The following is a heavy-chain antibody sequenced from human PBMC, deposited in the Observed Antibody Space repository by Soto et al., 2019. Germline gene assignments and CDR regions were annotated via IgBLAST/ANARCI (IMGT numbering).Heavy chain of an antibody. Sequence: QLQLQESGPGLVKPSETLSLTCTVSGGSISSSSYYWGWIRQPPGKGLEWIGSIYYSGSTYYNPSLKSRVTISVDTSKNQFSLKLSSVTAADTAVYYCARVYSYGPFDYWGQGTLVTVSS. CDR2: IYYSGST. CDR3: ARVYSYGPFDY. J-gene: IGHJ4*02. V-gene: IGHV4-39*01. CDR1: GGSISSSSYY. D-gene: IGHD5-18*01.